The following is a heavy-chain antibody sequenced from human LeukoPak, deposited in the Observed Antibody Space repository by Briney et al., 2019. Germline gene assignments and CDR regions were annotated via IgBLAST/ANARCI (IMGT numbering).Heavy chain of an antibody. Sequence: ASVKVSCKASGYSFTSDYMHWVRQAPGQGLEWMGIINPSDGATGYAQKLQGRVTMTTDTSTSTAYMELRSLRSDDTAVYYCARTWAPAWFGELFPNFDYWGQGTLVTVSS. V-gene: IGHV1-46*01. CDR2: INPSDGAT. CDR3: ARTWAPAWFGELFPNFDY. J-gene: IGHJ4*02. D-gene: IGHD3-10*01. CDR1: GYSFTSDY.